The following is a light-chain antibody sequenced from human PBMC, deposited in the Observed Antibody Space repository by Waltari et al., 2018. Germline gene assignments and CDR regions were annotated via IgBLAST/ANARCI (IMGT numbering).Light chain of an antibody. CDR2: NTN. CDR1: SSNIGSKP. Sequence: QSVVTQPPSASGTPGQRVTIPCSGSSSNIGSKPINWYQQFPGTTPKLLIHNTNQRPSGVPARFSGSKSGTSASLAISGLQSEDEADYYCVTWDVTLSGYVFGTGTKVTVL. V-gene: IGLV1-44*01. J-gene: IGLJ1*01. CDR3: VTWDVTLSGYV.